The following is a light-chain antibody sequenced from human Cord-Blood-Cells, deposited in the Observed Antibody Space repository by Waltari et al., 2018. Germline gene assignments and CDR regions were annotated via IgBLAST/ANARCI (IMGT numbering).Light chain of an antibody. Sequence: EIVLTQSPATLSLSPGERATLSCRASQSVSSYLAWYQQKPGQAPRLLIYDASNRATGIPARFIGSGSGTDVTLTISSLEPEDFAVYYCQQRSNWPRTFGQGTKVEIK. CDR2: DAS. CDR3: QQRSNWPRT. J-gene: IGKJ1*01. V-gene: IGKV3-11*01. CDR1: QSVSSY.